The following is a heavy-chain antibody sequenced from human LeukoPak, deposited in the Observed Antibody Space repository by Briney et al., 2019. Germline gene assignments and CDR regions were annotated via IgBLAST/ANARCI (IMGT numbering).Heavy chain of an antibody. J-gene: IGHJ4*02. CDR3: VKSGYYITDPFDY. V-gene: IGHV3-74*01. CDR1: GFIFSSYA. D-gene: IGHD3-22*01. CDR2: INSDGSSK. Sequence: GGSLRLSCAASGFIFSSYAMSWVRQAPGKGLVWLSHINSDGSSKRYADSVKGRFSISRDNAKNTLYLQMNSLSTEDTAVYYCVKSGYYITDPFDYWGQGSLVTVS.